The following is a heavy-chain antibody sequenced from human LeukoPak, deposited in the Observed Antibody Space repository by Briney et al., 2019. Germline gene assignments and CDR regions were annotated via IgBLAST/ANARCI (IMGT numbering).Heavy chain of an antibody. V-gene: IGHV4-34*01. CDR2: IDHSGST. J-gene: IGHJ5*02. CDR1: GFTFSSYW. CDR3: ARHYGP. D-gene: IGHD3-16*01. Sequence: GSLRLSCAASGFTFSSYWMHWVRQPPGKGLEWIGEIDHSGSTYYNPSLKSRVTISVDTSKNQFSLKLNSVTAADTAVYYCARHYGPWGQGTLVTVSS.